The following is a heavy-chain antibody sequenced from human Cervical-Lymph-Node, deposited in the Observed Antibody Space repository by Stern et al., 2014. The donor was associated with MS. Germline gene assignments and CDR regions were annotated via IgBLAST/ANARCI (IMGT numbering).Heavy chain of an antibody. J-gene: IGHJ3*01. V-gene: IGHV1-69*01. D-gene: IGHD6-19*01. CDR3: AKDGDIAVAGLDL. Sequence: VQLVESGAELKKPGSSVKVSCKASGGNFNNYAISWVRQSPGQGLEWMGGIVPRFGTAHYAQKFQGRLTITADASTSTAYMDLSDLRPEDTAVYYCAKDGDIAVAGLDLWGQGTMVTVSS. CDR1: GGNFNNYA. CDR2: IVPRFGTA.